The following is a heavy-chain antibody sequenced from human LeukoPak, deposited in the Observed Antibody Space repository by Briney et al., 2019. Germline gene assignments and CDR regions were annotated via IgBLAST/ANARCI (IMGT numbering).Heavy chain of an antibody. J-gene: IGHJ4*02. Sequence: GGSLRLSCAASGFTFSGFSMSWVRQSPTKGLEWVANIKQGGSERYYVDSVKGRFTISRDNAKNSLSLQMNNLRVEDTAVYYCARAGSHWHYVYWGQGTVVTVSS. V-gene: IGHV3-7*01. CDR1: GFTFSGFS. D-gene: IGHD3-10*01. CDR3: ARAGSHWHYVY. CDR2: IKQGGSER.